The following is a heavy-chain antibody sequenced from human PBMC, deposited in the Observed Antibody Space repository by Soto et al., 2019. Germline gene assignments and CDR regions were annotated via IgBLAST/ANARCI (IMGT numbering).Heavy chain of an antibody. Sequence: TLSLTCTVSGGSISSSSYYWGWIRQPPGKGLEWIGSIYYSGSTYYNPSLKSRVTISVDTSKNQFPLKLSSVTAADTAVYYCARLIGDSAVAYYFDYWGQGTLVTVSS. CDR3: ARLIGDSAVAYYFDY. D-gene: IGHD2-15*01. CDR1: GGSISSSSYY. CDR2: IYYSGST. V-gene: IGHV4-39*01. J-gene: IGHJ4*02.